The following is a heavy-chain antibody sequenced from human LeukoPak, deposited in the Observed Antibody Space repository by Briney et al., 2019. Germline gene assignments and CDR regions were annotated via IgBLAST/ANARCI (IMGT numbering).Heavy chain of an antibody. CDR2: IIPIFGTA. Sequence: SVKVSCKASGGTFSSYAISWVRQAPGQGLEWMGGIIPIFGTANYAQKFQGGVTITTDESTSTAYMELSSLRSEDTAVYYCARDLLNPDYYDSSGYSSGAFDIWGQGTMVTVSS. D-gene: IGHD3-22*01. CDR3: ARDLLNPDYYDSSGYSSGAFDI. J-gene: IGHJ3*02. V-gene: IGHV1-69*05. CDR1: GGTFSSYA.